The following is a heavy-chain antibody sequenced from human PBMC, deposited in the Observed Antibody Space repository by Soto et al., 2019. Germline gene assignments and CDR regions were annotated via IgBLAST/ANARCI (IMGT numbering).Heavy chain of an antibody. CDR2: INAGNGNT. J-gene: IGHJ4*02. CDR3: ARDGGDDSSGYYWSYFDY. V-gene: IGHV1-3*01. CDR1: GYTFTSYA. Sequence: ASVKVSCKASGYTFTSYAMHWVRQAPGQRLEWMGWINAGNGNTKYSQKFQGRVTITRDTSASTAYMELSSLRSEDTAVYYCARDGGDDSSGYYWSYFDYWGQGTLVTVS. D-gene: IGHD3-22*01.